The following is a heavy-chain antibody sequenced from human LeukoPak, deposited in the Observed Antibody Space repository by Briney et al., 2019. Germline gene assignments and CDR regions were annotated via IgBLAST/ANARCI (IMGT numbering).Heavy chain of an antibody. D-gene: IGHD3-10*01. CDR2: IRHDGSNK. V-gene: IGHV3-30*02. CDR1: GFTFSSYG. J-gene: IGHJ4*02. Sequence: GGSLRLSCAASGFTFSSYGMHWVRQAPGKGLEWVAFIRHDGSNKYYADSVKGRFTISRDNSKNTLYLQMNSLRAEDTAVYYCARSKYYGSGFGYWGQGTLVTVSS. CDR3: ARSKYYGSGFGY.